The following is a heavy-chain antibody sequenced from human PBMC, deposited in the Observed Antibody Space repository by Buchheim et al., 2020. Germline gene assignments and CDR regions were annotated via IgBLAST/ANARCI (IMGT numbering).Heavy chain of an antibody. Sequence: QVQLVQSGAEVKKPGASVKVSCKASGYTFTGYYMHWVRQAPGQGLEWMGWINPNSGGTIYAQKFQGWVTMTRDTSISTAYMELIRLRSDDTAVYDCAREHYDFWSGYRGSGMDVWGQGTT. CDR2: INPNSGGT. V-gene: IGHV1-2*04. CDR3: AREHYDFWSGYRGSGMDV. D-gene: IGHD3-3*01. CDR1: GYTFTGYY. J-gene: IGHJ6*02.